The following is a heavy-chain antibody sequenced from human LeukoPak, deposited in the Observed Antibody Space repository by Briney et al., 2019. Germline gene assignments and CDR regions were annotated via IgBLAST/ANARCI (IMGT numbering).Heavy chain of an antibody. J-gene: IGHJ5*02. CDR1: GFTFSSYS. CDR2: ISSSSSYI. Sequence: GGSLRLSCAASGFTFSSYSMNWVRQAPGKGLEWVSSISSSSSYIYYADSVKGRFTISRDNAKNSLYLQMNSLRAEDTAVYYCASGGEYCSSSWETVDPWGQGTLVTVSS. D-gene: IGHD6-6*01. CDR3: ASGGEYCSSSWETVDP. V-gene: IGHV3-21*01.